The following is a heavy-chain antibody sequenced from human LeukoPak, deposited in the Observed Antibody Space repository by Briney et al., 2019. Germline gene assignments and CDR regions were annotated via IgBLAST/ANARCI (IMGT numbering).Heavy chain of an antibody. CDR2: IYYSGST. CDR1: GGSISSSSYY. Sequence: PSETLSLTCTVSGGSISSSSYYWGWIRQPPGKGLEWIGSIYYSGSTYYNPSLKSRVTISVDTSKNQFSLKLSSVTAADTAVYYCARDRSGHDYWGQGTLVTVSS. CDR3: ARDRSGHDY. V-gene: IGHV4-39*07. J-gene: IGHJ4*02. D-gene: IGHD3-3*01.